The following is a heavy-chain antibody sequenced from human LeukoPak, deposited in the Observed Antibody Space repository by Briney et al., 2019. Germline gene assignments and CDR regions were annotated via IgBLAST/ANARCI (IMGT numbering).Heavy chain of an antibody. D-gene: IGHD3-22*01. CDR1: GRSISSYY. J-gene: IGHJ4*02. CDR3: ARHGDGPYYDSSGTLIDY. V-gene: IGHV4-59*08. Sequence: SETLSLTCTVAGRSISSYYWSLIRQPPGKGLEWIGYIYYSGSTNYNPSLKSRVTISVDTSKNQFSLKLSSVTAADTAVYYCARHGDGPYYDSSGTLIDYWGQGTLVTVSS. CDR2: IYYSGST.